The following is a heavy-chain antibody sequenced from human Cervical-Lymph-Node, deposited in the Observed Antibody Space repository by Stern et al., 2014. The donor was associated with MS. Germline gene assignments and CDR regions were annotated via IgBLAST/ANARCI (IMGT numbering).Heavy chain of an antibody. CDR3: ARDRRHYDTSGGYYFDS. Sequence: QVQLMQSGAEVKKPGSSVKVSCTASGGTFSYYAINWVRQAPGQGPEWMGGISPIVGTANYAQKFQGRVTITADEPTRTAYMELSSLRSEDTAVYYCARDRRHYDTSGGYYFDSWGQGTLVTVSS. D-gene: IGHD3-22*01. CDR1: GGTFSYYA. J-gene: IGHJ4*02. CDR2: ISPIVGTA. V-gene: IGHV1-69*01.